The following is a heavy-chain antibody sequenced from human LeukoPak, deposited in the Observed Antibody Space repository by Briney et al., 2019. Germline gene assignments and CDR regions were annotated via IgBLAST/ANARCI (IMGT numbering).Heavy chain of an antibody. CDR3: ARGNSWYLFDY. J-gene: IGHJ4*02. CDR1: GDFITAYY. Sequence: SETLSLTCTVSGDFITAYYWSWIRQPPGKGLEWIGYVYYSGSTEYNPSLRSRVTISVDTSKNQFSLKLSSVTAADTAVYYCARGNSWYLFDYWGQGTLVTVSS. CDR2: VYYSGST. D-gene: IGHD6-13*01. V-gene: IGHV4-59*01.